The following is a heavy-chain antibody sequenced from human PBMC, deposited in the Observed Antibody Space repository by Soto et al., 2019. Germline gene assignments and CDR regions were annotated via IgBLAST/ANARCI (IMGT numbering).Heavy chain of an antibody. D-gene: IGHD3-3*01. CDR2: INAGNGNT. V-gene: IGHV1-3*01. J-gene: IGHJ4*02. CDR1: GYTFTSYA. Sequence: ASVKVSCKASGYTFTSYAMHWVRQAPGQRLEWMGWINAGNGNTKYSQKFQGRVTITRDTSASTAYMELSSLRSEDTAVYYCARAGVTIFGEYYFDYWGQGTLVTVSS. CDR3: ARAGVTIFGEYYFDY.